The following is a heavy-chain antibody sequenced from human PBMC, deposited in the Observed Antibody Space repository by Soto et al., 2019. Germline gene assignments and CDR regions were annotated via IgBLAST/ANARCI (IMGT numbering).Heavy chain of an antibody. CDR2: ITSDGKSK. CDR1: GFTFSSYG. CDR3: ARESGDWPLNWFDP. J-gene: IGHJ5*02. V-gene: IGHV3-74*01. Sequence: GGSLRLSCAASGFTFSSYGMHWVRQAPGKGLEWVSRITSDGKSKAYAESVKGRFAISRDNAKNTLYLQMNGLTAEDTAVYYCARESGDWPLNWFDPWGLGTLVTVS. D-gene: IGHD2-21*02.